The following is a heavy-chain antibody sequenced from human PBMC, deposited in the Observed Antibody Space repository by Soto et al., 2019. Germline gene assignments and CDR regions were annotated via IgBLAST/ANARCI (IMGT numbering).Heavy chain of an antibody. CDR3: ASDSSGGSGYMDV. CDR1: GGTFSSYA. D-gene: IGHD3-22*01. CDR2: IIPIFGTA. Sequence: GASVKVSCKASGGTFSSYAISLVRQAPGQGLEWMGGIIPIFGTANYAQKFQGRVTITADESTSTAYMELSSLRSEDTAVYYCASDSSGGSGYMDVWGKGTTVTVSS. J-gene: IGHJ6*03. V-gene: IGHV1-69*13.